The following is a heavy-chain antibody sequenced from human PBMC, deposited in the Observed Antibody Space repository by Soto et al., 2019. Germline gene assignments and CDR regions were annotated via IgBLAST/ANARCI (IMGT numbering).Heavy chain of an antibody. J-gene: IGHJ4*02. CDR1: GFTFSSYG. V-gene: IGHV3-30-3*01. Sequence: QVQLVESGGGVVQPGRSLRLSCAASGFTFSSYGMHWVRQAPGKGLEWVAVISYDGSNKYYADSVKGRFTISRDNSKTTLYLQMNSLRAEDTAVYYCAREQRYCSSTSCQNFDYWGQGTLVTVSS. CDR3: AREQRYCSSTSCQNFDY. CDR2: ISYDGSNK. D-gene: IGHD2-2*01.